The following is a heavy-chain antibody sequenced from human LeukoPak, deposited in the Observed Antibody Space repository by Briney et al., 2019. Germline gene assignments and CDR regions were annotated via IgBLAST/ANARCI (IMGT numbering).Heavy chain of an antibody. CDR3: ATAVRFLDPPEP. V-gene: IGHV4-39*07. D-gene: IGHD3-3*01. J-gene: IGHJ5*02. CDR1: GGSISSSSYY. Sequence: SETLSLTCTVSGGSISSSSYYWGWIRQPPGKGLEWIGSIYHSGSTYYNPSLKSRVTISVDTSKNQFSLKLSSVTAADTAVYYCATAVRFLDPPEPWGQGTLVTVSS. CDR2: IYHSGST.